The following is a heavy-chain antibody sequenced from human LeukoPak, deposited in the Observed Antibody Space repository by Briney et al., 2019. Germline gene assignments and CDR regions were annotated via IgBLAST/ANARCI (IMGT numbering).Heavy chain of an antibody. CDR2: ISWNSNNK. CDR1: GFTFDEHA. CDR3: ARDQSYSSGWYGGNYYFDY. D-gene: IGHD6-19*01. V-gene: IGHV3-9*01. J-gene: IGHJ4*02. Sequence: GGSLRLSCVASGFTFDEHAMHWVRQAPGKGLEWVSGISWNSNNKAYVDSVRGRFTISRDKAKNSLYLEMNSLRVEDTAVYYCARDQSYSSGWYGGNYYFDYWGQGTLVTVSS.